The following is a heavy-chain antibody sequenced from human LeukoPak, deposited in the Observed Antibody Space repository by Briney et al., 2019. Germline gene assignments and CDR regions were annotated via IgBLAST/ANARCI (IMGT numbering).Heavy chain of an antibody. V-gene: IGHV3-23*01. Sequence: PGGSLRLSCAASGFIFSTYGMTWFRQAPGRGLEWVSGISGSGLNTYYADSVKGRFTSSRDNSKNMLYLQMNSLRAEDTAVYYCAKGGGYGSGTYSEDWGQGIPVTVSS. CDR1: GFIFSTYG. CDR2: ISGSGLNT. CDR3: AKGGGYGSGTYSED. D-gene: IGHD3-10*01. J-gene: IGHJ4*02.